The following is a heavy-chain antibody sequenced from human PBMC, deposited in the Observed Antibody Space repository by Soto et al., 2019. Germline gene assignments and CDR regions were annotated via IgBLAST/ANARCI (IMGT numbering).Heavy chain of an antibody. D-gene: IGHD4-17*01. V-gene: IGHV3-53*01. CDR3: AGVYGDFAFDAFDN. Sequence: EVRLVESGGGLVQPGGSLRLSCAASGFTVRSNYMSWARQAPGQGLEWVSFIYSAGTTKYAHSVKGRFTLSRDNSKNVLYVQMNSLRAEDTAVYFCAGVYGDFAFDAFDNWGQGTMVTVSS. CDR1: GFTVRSNY. CDR2: IYSAGTT. J-gene: IGHJ3*02.